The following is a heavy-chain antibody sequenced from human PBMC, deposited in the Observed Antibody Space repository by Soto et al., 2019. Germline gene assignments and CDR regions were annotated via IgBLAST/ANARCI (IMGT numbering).Heavy chain of an antibody. V-gene: IGHV4-4*02. D-gene: IGHD3-3*01. J-gene: IGHJ6*02. CDR1: GGTISSYYW. CDR3: AKLQIIALEDHVYSSMDV. Sequence: PSGTLCLTCAVSGGTISSYYWRTWRQPPAGKVQEGFGDMYHSGSTNYEPSVKSRVTISIDNSKNTLYLQLTTVRAADTAVYYCAKLQIIALEDHVYSSMDVWGQGTPVTVSS. CDR2: MYHSGST.